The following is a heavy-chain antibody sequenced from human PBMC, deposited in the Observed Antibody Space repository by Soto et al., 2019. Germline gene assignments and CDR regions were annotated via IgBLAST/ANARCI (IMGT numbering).Heavy chain of an antibody. D-gene: IGHD3-3*01. J-gene: IGHJ5*02. CDR2: IYHSGST. CDR1: GGSISSGGYS. Sequence: PSETLSLTCAVSGGSISSGGYSWSWIRQPPGKGLEWIGYIYHSGSTYYNPSLKSRATISVDTSKNQFSLKLSSVTAADTAVYYCARVPITIFGVVIGGWFDPWGQGTLVTVSS. V-gene: IGHV4-30-2*01. CDR3: ARVPITIFGVVIGGWFDP.